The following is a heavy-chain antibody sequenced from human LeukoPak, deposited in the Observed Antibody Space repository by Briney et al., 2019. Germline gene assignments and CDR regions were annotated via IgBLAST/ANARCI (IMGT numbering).Heavy chain of an antibody. CDR2: INHSGST. Sequence: KSSETLSLTCAVYGGSFSGYYWSWIRQPPGKGLEWIGEINHSGSTNYNPSLKSRVTISVDTSKNQFSLKLSSVTAADTAVYYCAREQIAVAGTMYYYYYMDVWGKGTTVTISS. D-gene: IGHD6-19*01. CDR1: GGSFSGYY. V-gene: IGHV4-34*01. J-gene: IGHJ6*03. CDR3: AREQIAVAGTMYYYYYMDV.